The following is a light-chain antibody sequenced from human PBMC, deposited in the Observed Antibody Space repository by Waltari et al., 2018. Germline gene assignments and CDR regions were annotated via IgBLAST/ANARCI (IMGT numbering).Light chain of an antibody. CDR1: SSNLGRTF. V-gene: IGLV1-47*01. Sequence: QSVLTQPPSASETPGQRVTISCSRRSSNLGRTFVYWYQQLPGTAPKLIIYRHNQRPSGVPDRFSVSNSGTSASLAISGLRSEDEADYYCAAWDDSLSGWVFGGGTKLTVL. J-gene: IGLJ3*02. CDR2: RHN. CDR3: AAWDDSLSGWV.